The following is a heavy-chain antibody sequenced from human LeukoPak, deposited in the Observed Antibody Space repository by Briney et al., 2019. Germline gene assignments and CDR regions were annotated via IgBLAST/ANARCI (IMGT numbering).Heavy chain of an antibody. CDR1: GFTFSSHG. D-gene: IGHD3-10*01. CDR2: VLSDGSRK. CDR3: ARIGPSGSGSYFFLDP. J-gene: IGHJ5*02. Sequence: PGGSLRLSCAASGFTFSSHGMHWVRQAPGKGLEWVAYVLSDGSRKYYADSVKGRFTISRDNAKNTLYLQMNSLRAEDTAVYYCARIGPSGSGSYFFLDPWGQGTLVTVSS. V-gene: IGHV3-33*05.